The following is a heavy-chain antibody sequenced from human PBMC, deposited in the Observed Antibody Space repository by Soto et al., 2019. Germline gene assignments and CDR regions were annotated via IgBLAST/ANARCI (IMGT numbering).Heavy chain of an antibody. D-gene: IGHD2-21*02. J-gene: IGHJ6*02. CDR2: ISGSGGST. V-gene: IGHV3-23*01. CDR3: AKDARAVTATGPHYYYYGMDV. Sequence: GGSLRLSCAASRFTFSSYAMSWVRQAPGKGLEWVSAISGSGGSTYYADSVKGRFTISRDNSKNTLYLQMNSLRAEDTAVYYCAKDARAVTATGPHYYYYGMDVWGQGTTVTVSS. CDR1: RFTFSSYA.